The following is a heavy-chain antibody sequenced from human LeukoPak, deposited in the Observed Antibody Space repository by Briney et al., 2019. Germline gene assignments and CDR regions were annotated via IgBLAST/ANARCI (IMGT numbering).Heavy chain of an antibody. D-gene: IGHD2-15*01. Sequence: SETLSLTCAVSGGSISSSNWWSWVRQPPGKGLEWIGEIYHSGSTYYNPSLKSRVTISVDTSKNQFSLKLSSVTAADTAVYYCARVGIVVVVAYFDYWGQGTLVTVSS. CDR1: GGSISSSNW. CDR3: ARVGIVVVVAYFDY. CDR2: IYHSGST. V-gene: IGHV4-4*02. J-gene: IGHJ4*02.